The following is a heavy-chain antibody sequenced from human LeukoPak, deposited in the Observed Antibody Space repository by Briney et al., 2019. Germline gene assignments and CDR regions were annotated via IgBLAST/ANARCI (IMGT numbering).Heavy chain of an antibody. Sequence: GASVKVSCKASGYTFTGYYMHWVRQAPGQGLEWMGWINPNSGGTKYAQRFQGRVTMTRDTSISTAYMQLSRLRSDDTAVYYCAKDRYGDYEAPFHYYMDAWGRGTTVTVSS. CDR3: AKDRYGDYEAPFHYYMDA. CDR2: INPNSGGT. CDR1: GYTFTGYY. V-gene: IGHV1-2*02. J-gene: IGHJ6*03. D-gene: IGHD5-12*01.